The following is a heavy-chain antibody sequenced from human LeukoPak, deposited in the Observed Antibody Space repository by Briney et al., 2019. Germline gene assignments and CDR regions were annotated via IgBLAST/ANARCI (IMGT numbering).Heavy chain of an antibody. CDR2: IFTSGIT. D-gene: IGHD3-10*01. CDR3: AREISGSYYNPLGYMDV. Sequence: PSETPSLTCTVSGGYISLYYWNWIRQPAGKGLEWIGRIFTSGITNYNPSLKSRVTMSVDTSKSQFSLALSSVTAADTAVCYCAREISGSYYNPLGYMDVWGKGTTVTVSS. V-gene: IGHV4-4*07. CDR1: GGYISLYY. J-gene: IGHJ6*03.